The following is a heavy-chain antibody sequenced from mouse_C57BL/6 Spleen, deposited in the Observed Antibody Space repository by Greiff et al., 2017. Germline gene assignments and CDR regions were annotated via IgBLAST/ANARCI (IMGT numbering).Heavy chain of an antibody. CDR1: GYAFTNYL. CDR2: INPGSGGT. Sequence: VQLQQSGAELVRPGTSVKVSCKASGYAFTNYLIEWVKQRPGQGLEWIGVINPGSGGTNYNEKFKGKATLTADKSSSTAYMQLSSLTSEDSAVYFCARSGYDYGGAMDYWGQGTSVTVSS. D-gene: IGHD2-4*01. CDR3: ARSGYDYGGAMDY. V-gene: IGHV1-54*01. J-gene: IGHJ4*01.